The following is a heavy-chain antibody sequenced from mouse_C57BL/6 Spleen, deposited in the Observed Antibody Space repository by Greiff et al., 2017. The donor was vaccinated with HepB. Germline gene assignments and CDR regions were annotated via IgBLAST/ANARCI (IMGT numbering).Heavy chain of an antibody. CDR2: ISYDGSN. Sequence: ESGPGLVKPSQSLSLTCSVTGYSITSGYYWNWIRQFPGNKLEWMGYISYDGSNNYNPSLKNRISITRDTSKNQFFLKLNSVTTEDTATYYCVRRGFYYGSSLWYFDVWGTGTTVTVSS. V-gene: IGHV3-6*01. J-gene: IGHJ1*03. CDR3: VRRGFYYGSSLWYFDV. CDR1: GYSITSGYY. D-gene: IGHD1-1*01.